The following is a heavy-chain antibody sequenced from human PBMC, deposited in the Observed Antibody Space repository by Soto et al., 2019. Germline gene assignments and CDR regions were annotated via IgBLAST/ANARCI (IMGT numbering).Heavy chain of an antibody. CDR3: ARKGVAFDY. V-gene: IGHV3-48*02. D-gene: IGHD3-3*01. J-gene: IGHJ4*02. CDR1: GFTFSSYS. Sequence: GGSLRPSCEASGFTFSSYSMNWVRQAPGKGLEWISYISTTSSSIYYADSVKGRFTISRDNAKNSLFLQMNSLRDEDTAVYYCARKGVAFDYWGQGALVTVSS. CDR2: ISTTSSSI.